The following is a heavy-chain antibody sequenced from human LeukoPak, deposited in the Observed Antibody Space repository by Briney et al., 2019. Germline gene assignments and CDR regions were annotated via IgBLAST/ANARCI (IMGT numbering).Heavy chain of an antibody. CDR3: ARVSNYYYDSSGYGRFDP. CDR2: IYYSGST. D-gene: IGHD3-22*01. CDR1: GGSISSYY. Sequence: PSETLSLTCTVSGGSISSYYWSWIRQPPGKGLEWIGYIYYSGSTNYNPSLKSRVTISVDTSKNQFSLKLSSVTAADTAVYYCARVSNYYYDSSGYGRFDPWGQGTLVTVSS. V-gene: IGHV4-59*01. J-gene: IGHJ5*02.